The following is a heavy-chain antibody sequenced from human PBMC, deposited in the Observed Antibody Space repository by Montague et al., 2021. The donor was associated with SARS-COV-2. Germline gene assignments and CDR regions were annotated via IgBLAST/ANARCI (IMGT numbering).Heavy chain of an antibody. CDR2: IGSSGENI. CDR3: AKGPDGVDY. V-gene: IGHV3-48*03. Sequence: SLRLSCAASGFSFSSSAMNWVRQAPGKGLEWLSYIGSSGENIDYADSVKGRFTISRDNAKNSLYLQMKSLRVEDTALYYCAKGPDGVDYGGQGTLVTVSS. CDR1: GFSFSSSA. D-gene: IGHD1-14*01. J-gene: IGHJ4*02.